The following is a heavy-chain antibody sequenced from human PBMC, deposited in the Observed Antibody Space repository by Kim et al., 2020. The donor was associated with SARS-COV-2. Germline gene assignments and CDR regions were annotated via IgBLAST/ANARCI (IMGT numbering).Heavy chain of an antibody. J-gene: IGHJ5*02. V-gene: IGHV3-74*01. CDR2: INSDASST. CDR1: GFTFSSYW. CDR3: ARGDSGP. D-gene: IGHD1-26*01. Sequence: GGSLRLSCTASGFTFSSYWMHWVRQAPGEGLGWVSRINSDASSTFYADSVKGRFTISRDNAKNTLYLQMNSLRAGDTAVYYCARGDSGPWGQGTLVTVSS.